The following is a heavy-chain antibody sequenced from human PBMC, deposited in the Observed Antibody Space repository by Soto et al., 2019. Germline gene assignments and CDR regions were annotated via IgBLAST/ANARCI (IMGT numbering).Heavy chain of an antibody. V-gene: IGHV1-24*01. CDR3: ATDLLRGIAAAM. CDR2: FDPEDGET. Sequence: ATVKVSCKVSGYTLTELSMHWVLQAPGKGLEWMGGFDPEDGETIYAQKFQGRVTMTEDTSTDTAYMELSSLRSEDTAVYYCATDLLRGIAAAMWGQGTLDTVSS. CDR1: GYTLTELS. J-gene: IGHJ4*02. D-gene: IGHD6-13*01.